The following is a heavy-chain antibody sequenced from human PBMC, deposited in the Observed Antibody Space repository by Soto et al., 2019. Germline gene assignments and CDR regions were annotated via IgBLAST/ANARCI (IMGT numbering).Heavy chain of an antibody. Sequence: ASVKVSCKASVFTSSGISWVRQPPGQRLEWMGWISTHNGNTIYAQKFQGRVIMTMDTSTTTVYMELKSLRRDDTAVYLGAREGILGLFEAYDLWGQGTMVT. CDR2: ISTHNGNT. D-gene: IGHD3-3*01. V-gene: IGHV1-18*04. CDR3: AREGILGLFEAYDL. J-gene: IGHJ3*01. CDR1: VFTSSG.